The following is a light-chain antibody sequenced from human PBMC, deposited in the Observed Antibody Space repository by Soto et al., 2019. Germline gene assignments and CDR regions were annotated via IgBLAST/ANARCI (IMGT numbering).Light chain of an antibody. J-gene: IGLJ3*02. CDR1: SSDVGGYNY. Sequence: QSALTQPRSVSGSPGQSVTISCTGTSSDVGGYNYVSWYEQYPGKAPKLVIYDVSKRPSGVPDRVSGSKSGNTASLTISGLQAEDEADYYCCSFAGGYAFRVFGGGTKVTVL. V-gene: IGLV2-11*01. CDR3: CSFAGGYAFRV. CDR2: DVS.